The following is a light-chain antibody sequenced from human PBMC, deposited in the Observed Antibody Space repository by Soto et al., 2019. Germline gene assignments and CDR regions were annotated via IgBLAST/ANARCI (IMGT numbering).Light chain of an antibody. CDR1: SSNIGAGYD. CDR2: GYN. CDR3: QSYDSSLSVS. Sequence: QSVLTQPPSVSGAPGQRVTISCTGSSSNIGAGYDVHWYQQFPGTAPKLLIFGYNNRPSGVPDRFSGSKSGTSASLAITGLHAEYEAGYSCQSYDSSLSVSFGGGTKLTVL. J-gene: IGLJ2*01. V-gene: IGLV1-40*01.